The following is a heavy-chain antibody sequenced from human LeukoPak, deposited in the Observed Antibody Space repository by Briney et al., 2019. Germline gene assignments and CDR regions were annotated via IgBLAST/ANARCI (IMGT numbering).Heavy chain of an antibody. V-gene: IGHV3-30*04. Sequence: PGGSLRLSCVASGFPFFSYTMHWVRQAPGKGLEWVAVMSYDGSHKFHADSVKGRFTISRDNSKNTVSLQVNSLRAEDTAMYYCARDVGGYAFGYWGQGTLVTVSS. CDR1: GFPFFSYT. CDR3: ARDVGGYAFGY. D-gene: IGHD5-12*01. J-gene: IGHJ4*02. CDR2: MSYDGSHK.